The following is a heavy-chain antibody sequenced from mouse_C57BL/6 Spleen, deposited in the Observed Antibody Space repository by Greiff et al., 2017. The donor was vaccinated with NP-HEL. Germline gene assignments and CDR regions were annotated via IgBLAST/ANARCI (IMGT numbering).Heavy chain of an antibody. J-gene: IGHJ3*01. D-gene: IGHD2-2*01. Sequence: EVKLVESGGGLVKPGGSLKLSCAASGFTFSSYAMSWVRQTPEKRLEWVATISDGGSYTYYPDNVKGRFTISRDNAKNNLYLQMSHLKSEDTAMYYCAREDGYDDGPLAYWGQGTPVTVSA. V-gene: IGHV5-4*01. CDR1: GFTFSSYA. CDR2: ISDGGSYT. CDR3: AREDGYDDGPLAY.